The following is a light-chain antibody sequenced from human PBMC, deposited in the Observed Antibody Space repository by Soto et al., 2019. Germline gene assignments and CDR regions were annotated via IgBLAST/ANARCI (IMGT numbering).Light chain of an antibody. CDR1: QSVDAY. V-gene: IGKV3-11*01. Sequence: EIVLTQSPATLSLSPGERATLSCRASQSVDAYLAWYQQRPGQAPRLLIFDASNRATGIPTRFSGSGSGTDFTLTISSLEPEDFGVYYCQQRSNWAPTFGHGTKVEVK. J-gene: IGKJ1*01. CDR3: QQRSNWAPT. CDR2: DAS.